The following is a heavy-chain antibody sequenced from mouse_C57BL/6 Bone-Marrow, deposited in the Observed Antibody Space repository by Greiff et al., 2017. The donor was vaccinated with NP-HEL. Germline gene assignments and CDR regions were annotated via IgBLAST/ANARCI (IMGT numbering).Heavy chain of an antibody. CDR1: GYAFSSSW. CDR2: IYPGAGDT. D-gene: IGHD2-4*01. Sequence: QVQLQQSGPELVKPGASVKISCKASGYAFSSSWMNWVKQRPGKGLEWIGRIYPGAGDTNYNGKFKGKATLTADKSSSTAYMQLSSLISEDSAVYFCARHDYDEDYWGQGTSVTVSS. V-gene: IGHV1-82*01. J-gene: IGHJ4*01. CDR3: ARHDYDEDY.